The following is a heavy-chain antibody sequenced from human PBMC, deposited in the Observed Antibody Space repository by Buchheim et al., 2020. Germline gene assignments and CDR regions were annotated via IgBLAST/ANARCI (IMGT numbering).Heavy chain of an antibody. CDR2: INPSGGST. CDR3: ARGTRSHKYYDSSPRDFDY. D-gene: IGHD3-22*01. Sequence: QVQLVQSGAEVKKPGASVKVSCKASGYTFTSYYMHWVRQAPGQGLEWMGIINPSGGSTSYAQKFQGRVTMTRDTSTSPVYMELSSLRSEDTAVYYCARGTRSHKYYDSSPRDFDYWGQGTL. V-gene: IGHV1-46*01. CDR1: GYTFTSYY. J-gene: IGHJ4*02.